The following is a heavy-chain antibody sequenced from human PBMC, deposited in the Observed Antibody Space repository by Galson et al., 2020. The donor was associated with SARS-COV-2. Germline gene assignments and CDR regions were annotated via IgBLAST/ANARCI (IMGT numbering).Heavy chain of an antibody. Sequence: SETLSLTCTVSGGSISIGGYYWSWIRQHPGKGLEWIGYIYYSGSTYYNPSLKSRVTISVDTSKNQFSLKLSSVTAADTAVYYCARAFEAYGMDVWGQGTTVTVSS. J-gene: IGHJ6*02. CDR3: ARAFEAYGMDV. CDR2: IYYSGST. V-gene: IGHV4-31*03. CDR1: GGSISIGGYY.